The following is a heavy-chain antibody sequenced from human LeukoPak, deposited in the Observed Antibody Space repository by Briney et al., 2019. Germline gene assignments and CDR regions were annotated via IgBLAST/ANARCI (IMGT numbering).Heavy chain of an antibody. CDR1: GYTFTSCA. J-gene: IGHJ5*02. CDR3: ATLTFGGLIT. V-gene: IGHV1-8*03. D-gene: IGHD3-16*02. CDR2: MNPNSGNT. Sequence: ASVKVSCKASGYTFTSCAISWVRQATGQGLEYMGWMNPNSGNTGYAQKFQGRVTITRHTSINTAYMELSSLRSEDTAVYYCATLTFGGLITWGQGTLVTVSS.